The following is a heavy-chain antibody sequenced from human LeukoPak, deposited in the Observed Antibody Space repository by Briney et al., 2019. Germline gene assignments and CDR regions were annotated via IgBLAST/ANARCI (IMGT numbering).Heavy chain of an antibody. CDR2: ICYSGGT. CDR1: GGSISGYY. V-gene: IGHV4-59*08. Sequence: SETLSLTCTVSGGSISGYYWSWIRQPPGKGLEWIGYICYSGGTNYNPSLKSRVTILVDTSKNQFSLKLSSVTAADTAVYHCARLRNKYDTSGYYPFDYWGQGTLVTVSS. D-gene: IGHD3-22*01. J-gene: IGHJ4*02. CDR3: ARLRNKYDTSGYYPFDY.